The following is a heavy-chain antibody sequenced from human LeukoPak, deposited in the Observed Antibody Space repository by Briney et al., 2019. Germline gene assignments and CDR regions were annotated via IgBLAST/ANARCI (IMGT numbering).Heavy chain of an antibody. D-gene: IGHD3-10*01. J-gene: IGHJ1*01. CDR3: AKDIGAPIVSSECLHH. V-gene: IGHV3-43*02. CDR2: ISGDGIST. Sequence: GGSLRLSCAASGFSFDDYAMHWVRQAPGKGLEWVSIISGDGISTAYAESVQGRFTVSRDNRKNVLYLHMNSLTTEDIAFYYCAKDIGAPIVSSECLHHWGQGTLVTVSS. CDR1: GFSFDDYA.